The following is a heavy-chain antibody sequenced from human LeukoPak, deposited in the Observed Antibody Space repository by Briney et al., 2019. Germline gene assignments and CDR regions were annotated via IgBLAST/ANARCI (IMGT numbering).Heavy chain of an antibody. CDR2: IFYSGST. V-gene: IGHV4-59*01. J-gene: IGHJ4*02. D-gene: IGHD5-24*01. CDR1: GGSISSYY. Sequence: SETLSLTCILPGGSISSYYWSWIRQPPGKGLGWIGFIFYSGSTNYNPSLKSQVTISVDTSKNQFSLKLGSVTAADTAVYYCARGGRWLQLGYFDYWGQGTLVTVSS. CDR3: ARGGRWLQLGYFDY.